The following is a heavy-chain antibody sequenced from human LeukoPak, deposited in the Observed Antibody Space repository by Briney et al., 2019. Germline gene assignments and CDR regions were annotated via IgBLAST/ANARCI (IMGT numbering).Heavy chain of an antibody. CDR1: GFPVSSSY. CDR3: ARDLEAANTYYFDY. V-gene: IGHV3-66*01. J-gene: IGHJ4*02. D-gene: IGHD6-13*01. CDR2: ISSAGTT. Sequence: GGSLRLSCAASGFPVSSSYMSWVRQAPGKGLEGVSIISSAGTTYYADSVKGRFTISRDNSKNTVYLQVNSLRDEDTAVYYCARDLEAANTYYFDYWGQGTMVTVSS.